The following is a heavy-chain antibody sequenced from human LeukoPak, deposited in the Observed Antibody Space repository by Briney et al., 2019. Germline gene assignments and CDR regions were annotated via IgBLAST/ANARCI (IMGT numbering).Heavy chain of an antibody. CDR2: IKRDGSEK. CDR1: GFTFTSYW. Sequence: GGSLRLSCAASGFTFTSYWMTWVRQAPGKGLEWVANIKRDGSEKYYVDSVKGRFTISRDNAQNSLNLEMNSLRAEDTAVYYRARDEYVLGSYCHGMDVCGQGTTGTVSS. V-gene: IGHV3-7*01. J-gene: IGHJ6*02. CDR3: ARDEYVLGSYCHGMDV. D-gene: IGHD3-16*01.